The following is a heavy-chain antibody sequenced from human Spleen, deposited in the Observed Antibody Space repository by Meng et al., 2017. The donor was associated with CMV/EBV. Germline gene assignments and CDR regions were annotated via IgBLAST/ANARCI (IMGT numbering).Heavy chain of an antibody. Sequence: GGSLRLSCAASGFTVSGNYMSWVRQAPGKGLEWVSIIYRGGTTYYADFVKGRFTISRDSSKNTLYLQMNSLRAEDTAVYYCAGLEDNNNFWSGYYVRYWGQGTLVTVSS. CDR3: AGLEDNNNFWSGYYVRY. CDR1: GFTVSGNY. J-gene: IGHJ4*02. CDR2: IYRGGTT. V-gene: IGHV3-53*01. D-gene: IGHD3-3*01.